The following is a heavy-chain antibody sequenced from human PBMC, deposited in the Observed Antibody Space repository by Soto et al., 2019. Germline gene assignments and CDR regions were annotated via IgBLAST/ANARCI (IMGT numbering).Heavy chain of an antibody. Sequence: GGSLRLSCAASGFTFSSYGMHWVRQAPGKGLEWVAVISYDGSNKYYADSVKGRFTISRDNSKNTLYLQMNSLRAEDTAVYYCAKDIRAYFRGYSYGGDYYYYGMDVWGQGTTVTVSS. CDR2: ISYDGSNK. CDR3: AKDIRAYFRGYSYGGDYYYYGMDV. V-gene: IGHV3-30*18. D-gene: IGHD5-18*01. CDR1: GFTFSSYG. J-gene: IGHJ6*02.